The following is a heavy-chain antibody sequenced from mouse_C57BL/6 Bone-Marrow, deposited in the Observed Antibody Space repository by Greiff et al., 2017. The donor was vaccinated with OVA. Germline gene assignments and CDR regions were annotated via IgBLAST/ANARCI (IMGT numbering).Heavy chain of an antibody. V-gene: IGHV1-64*01. J-gene: IGHJ1*03. D-gene: IGHD6-1*01. CDR2: IHPNSGST. CDR1: GYTFTSYW. CDR3: ARSDLQGYFDV. Sequence: VQLQQPGAELVKPGASVKLSCKASGYTFTSYWMHWVKQRPGQGLEWIGMIHPNSGSTNYNEKFKSKATLTVDKSSSTAYMQLSSLTSEDSAVYYCARSDLQGYFDVWGTGTTVTVSS.